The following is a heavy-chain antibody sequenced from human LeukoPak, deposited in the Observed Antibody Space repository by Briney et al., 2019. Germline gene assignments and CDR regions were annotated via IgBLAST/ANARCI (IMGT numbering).Heavy chain of an antibody. D-gene: IGHD2-2*02. CDR1: GGSISSGDYY. CDR2: IYYSGST. Sequence: PSETLSLTCTVSGGSISSGDYYWSWIRQPPGKGLEWIGYIYYSGSTYYNPSLKSRVTISVDTSKNQFSLKLSSVTAADTVVYYCAREVIGYCSSTSCYKENWFDPWGQGTLVTVSS. CDR3: AREVIGYCSSTSCYKENWFDP. V-gene: IGHV4-30-4*08. J-gene: IGHJ5*02.